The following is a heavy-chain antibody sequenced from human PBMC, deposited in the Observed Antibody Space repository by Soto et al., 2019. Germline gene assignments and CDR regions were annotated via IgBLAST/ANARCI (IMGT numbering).Heavy chain of an antibody. V-gene: IGHV4-59*08. CDR1: DVSPTNFF. D-gene: IGHD6-19*01. J-gene: IGHJ4*02. CDR3: ARGSGWLTDY. Sequence: QVQLHEPGPGLVKPSETLSLTCTVSDVSPTNFFWKWFRQPPGKGLEWIGIIHSSGTTNLDPSLYCRVTPSRDTSKSLCALKMDSETAAHSAAYYCARGSGWLTDYWGRGSQVTVST. CDR2: IHSSGTT.